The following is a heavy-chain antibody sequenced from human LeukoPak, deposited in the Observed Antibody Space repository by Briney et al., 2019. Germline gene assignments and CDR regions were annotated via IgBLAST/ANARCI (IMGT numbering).Heavy chain of an antibody. CDR2: IKQDGSEK. CDR1: GFTFSNYW. Sequence: SGGSLRLSCAASGFTFSNYWMSWVRQAPGKGLEWVVNIKQDGSEKYYVDSGKGRFTISRDNAKNSLYLQMNSLGAEDTAVYYCAELGITMIGGVWGKGTTVTISS. V-gene: IGHV3-7*01. J-gene: IGHJ6*04. D-gene: IGHD3-10*02. CDR3: AELGITMIGGV.